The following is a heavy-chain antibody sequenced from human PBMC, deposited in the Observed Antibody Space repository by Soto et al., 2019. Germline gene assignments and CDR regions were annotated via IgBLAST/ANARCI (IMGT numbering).Heavy chain of an antibody. Sequence: PGGSLRLSCTFTFSMYSMNWVRQAPGKGLEWVASISSGSAYIKYAESVEGRFTISRDNAKNSLHLQMNSLRAEDTAIYHCARDQGGSYDSWFDPWGQGTLVTVSS. J-gene: IGHJ5*02. CDR3: ARDQGGSYDSWFDP. D-gene: IGHD1-26*01. CDR2: ISSGSAYI. V-gene: IGHV3-21*06. CDR1: TFSMYS.